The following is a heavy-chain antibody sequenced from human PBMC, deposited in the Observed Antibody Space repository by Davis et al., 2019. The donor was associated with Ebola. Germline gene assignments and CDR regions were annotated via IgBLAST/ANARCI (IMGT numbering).Heavy chain of an antibody. CDR1: GGSISSSSYY. CDR3: ARMMIVVVSPFDP. J-gene: IGHJ5*02. CDR2: IYYSGST. D-gene: IGHD3-22*01. Sequence: PSETLSLTCTVSGGSISSSSYYWGWIRQPPGKGLEWIGSIYYSGSTYYNPSLKSRVTISVDTSKNQFSLKLSSVTAADTAVYYCARMMIVVVSPFDPWGQGTLVTVSS. V-gene: IGHV4-39*01.